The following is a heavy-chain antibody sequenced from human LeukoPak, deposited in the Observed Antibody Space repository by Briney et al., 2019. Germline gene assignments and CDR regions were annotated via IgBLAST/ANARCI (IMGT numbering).Heavy chain of an antibody. CDR1: GFTFSSYA. CDR3: AKSGQWLARFDY. CDR2: ISGSGGST. V-gene: IGHV3-23*01. Sequence: PGGSLRLSCAASGFTFSSYAMSWVCHAPGKGLEWVSAISGSGGSTYYADSVKGRFTISRDNSKNTLYLQMNSLRAEDTAVYYCAKSGQWLARFDYWGQGTLVTVSS. J-gene: IGHJ4*02. D-gene: IGHD6-19*01.